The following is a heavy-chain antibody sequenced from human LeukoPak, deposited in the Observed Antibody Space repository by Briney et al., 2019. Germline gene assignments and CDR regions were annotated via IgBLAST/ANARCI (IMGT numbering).Heavy chain of an antibody. CDR2: IIPILGIA. J-gene: IGHJ5*02. Sequence: SVKVSCKASGGTFSSYAISWVRQAPGQGLEWMGRIIPILGIANYAQKFQGRVTIIADKSTSTAYMELSSLRSEDTAVYYCARGRCSSTSCYLELSPLGDPWGQGTLVTVSS. CDR1: GGTFSSYA. V-gene: IGHV1-69*04. CDR3: ARGRCSSTSCYLELSPLGDP. D-gene: IGHD2-2*01.